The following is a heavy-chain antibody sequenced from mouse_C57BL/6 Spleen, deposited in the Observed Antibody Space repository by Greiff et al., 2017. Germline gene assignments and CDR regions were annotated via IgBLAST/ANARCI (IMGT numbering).Heavy chain of an antibody. V-gene: IGHV3-6*01. J-gene: IGHJ1*03. CDR1: GYSITSGYY. Sequence: EVQLQESGPGLVKPSQSLSLTCSVTGYSITSGYYWNWIRQFPGNKLEWMCYISYDGSNNYNPSLKNRISITRDTSKNQFFLKLNSVTTEDTATYYCSRVGGWLLWYFDVWGTGTTVTVSS. D-gene: IGHD2-3*01. CDR3: SRVGGWLLWYFDV. CDR2: ISYDGSN.